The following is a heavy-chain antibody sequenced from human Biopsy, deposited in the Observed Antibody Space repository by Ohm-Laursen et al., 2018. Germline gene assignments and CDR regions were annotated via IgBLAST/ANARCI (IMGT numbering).Heavy chain of an antibody. CDR3: VKPRSGSSNSCYNY. CDR1: GFIFISYA. Sequence: GSLRLSCTASGFIFISYAMSWVRQAPGKGLEWVSGISDSGGSTYYADSVKGRFTISRDKSKNTLYLEMNSLRAEDTAIYYCVKPRSGSSNSCYNYWGQGTLVIVSS. J-gene: IGHJ4*02. V-gene: IGHV3-23*01. CDR2: ISDSGGST. D-gene: IGHD2-2*02.